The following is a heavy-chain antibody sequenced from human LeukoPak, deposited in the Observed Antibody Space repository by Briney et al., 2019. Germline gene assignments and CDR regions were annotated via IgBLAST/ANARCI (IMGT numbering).Heavy chain of an antibody. CDR1: GYTFTDYY. CDR3: ARVKIQLCSRGSSWLDS. CDR2: INPNDGGT. Sequence: ASVKVSCKASGYTFTDYYIHWVRQAPGQGLEWMGWINPNDGGTNFAQNFQGRVTMTSDTSIGTAYMELTGLRSDDTAVYYCARVKIQLCSRGSSWLDSWGQGTLVTVSS. J-gene: IGHJ5*01. D-gene: IGHD1-1*01. V-gene: IGHV1-2*02.